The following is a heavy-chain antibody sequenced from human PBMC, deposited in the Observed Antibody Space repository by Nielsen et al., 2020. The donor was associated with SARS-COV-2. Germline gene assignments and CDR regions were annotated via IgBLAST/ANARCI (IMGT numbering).Heavy chain of an antibody. CDR3: AREVAAAGTAFDY. V-gene: IGHV3-30-3*01. CDR2: ISYDGSNK. J-gene: IGHJ4*02. D-gene: IGHD6-13*01. CDR1: GFTFSSYA. Sequence: SCAASGFTFSSYAMHWVRQAPGKGLEWVAVISYDGSNKYYADSVKGRFTISRDNSKNTLYLQMNSLRAEDTAVYYCAREVAAAGTAFDYWGQGTLVTVSS.